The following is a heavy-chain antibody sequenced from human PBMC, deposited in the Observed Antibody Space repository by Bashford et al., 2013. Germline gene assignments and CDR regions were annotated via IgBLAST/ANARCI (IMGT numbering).Heavy chain of an antibody. CDR2: MSYDGRTK. CDR1: GFTFSTYV. D-gene: IGHD5-18*01. V-gene: IGHV3-30*04. CDR3: ARDREGTRGYSYGHFDY. J-gene: IGHJ4*01. Sequence: GGSLRLSCVGSGFTFSTYVIHWVRQGPGKELEWVAVMSYDGRTKFYADSVKGRFTISRDNSQNTLFLQMSSLRDEDTALYYCARDREGTRGYSYGHFDYWGQGTLVTVSS.